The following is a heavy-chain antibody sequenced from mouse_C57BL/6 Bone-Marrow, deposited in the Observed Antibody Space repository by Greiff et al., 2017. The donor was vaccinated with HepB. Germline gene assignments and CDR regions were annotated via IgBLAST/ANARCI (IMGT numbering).Heavy chain of an antibody. J-gene: IGHJ2*01. CDR2: IYPRSGNP. D-gene: IGHD2-13*01. CDR1: GYTFTSYG. CDR3: ARYGDVGGESYFDY. Sequence: VQLQQSGAELARPGASVKLSCKASGYTFTSYGISWVKQRTGQGLEWIGEIYPRSGNPYYNEKFKGKATLTADKSSSTAYMELRSLTSEDSAVYFCARYGDVGGESYFDYWGQGTTLTVSS. V-gene: IGHV1-81*01.